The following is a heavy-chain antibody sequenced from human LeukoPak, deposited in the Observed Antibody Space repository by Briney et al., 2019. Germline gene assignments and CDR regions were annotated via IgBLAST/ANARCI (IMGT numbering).Heavy chain of an antibody. D-gene: IGHD7-27*01. CDR1: GFTFSSYW. CDR3: VRDLTGDLYTY. Sequence: SGGSLRLSCAASGFTFSSYWMHWVRQAPGKGLVWVSRINSDGSSINYADSVKGRFTISRDNAKKTLYLQMNSLRAEDTAVYYCVRDLTGDLYTYWGQGTLVTVSS. J-gene: IGHJ4*02. CDR2: INSDGSSI. V-gene: IGHV3-74*01.